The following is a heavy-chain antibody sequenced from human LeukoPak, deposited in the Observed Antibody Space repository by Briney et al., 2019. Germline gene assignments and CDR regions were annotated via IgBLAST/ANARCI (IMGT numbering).Heavy chain of an antibody. CDR3: ARGQTSNWFDP. J-gene: IGHJ5*02. CDR1: GGSISSSNYH. Sequence: SETLSLTCTVSGGSISSSNYHWGWIRQPPGKGLEWIGNFYYTGNTNYNPSLKSRVTILVDTSKNQFSLKLSSVTAADTAVYYCARGQTSNWFDPWGQGTLVTVSS. V-gene: IGHV4-39*07. CDR2: FYYTGNT.